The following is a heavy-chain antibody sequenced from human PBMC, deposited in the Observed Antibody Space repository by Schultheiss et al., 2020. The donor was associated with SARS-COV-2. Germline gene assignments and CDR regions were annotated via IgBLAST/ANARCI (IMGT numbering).Heavy chain of an antibody. D-gene: IGHD6-6*01. CDR3: ARRRQSIAARQRCAFDI. CDR1: GGSISSYY. CDR2: IYYSGST. V-gene: IGHV4-59*08. Sequence: LSLTCTVSGGSISSYYWSWIRQPPGKGLEWIGYIYYSGSTNYNPSLKSRVTISVDTSKNQFSLKLSSVTAADTAVYYCARRRQSIAARQRCAFDIWGQGTMVTVSS. J-gene: IGHJ3*02.